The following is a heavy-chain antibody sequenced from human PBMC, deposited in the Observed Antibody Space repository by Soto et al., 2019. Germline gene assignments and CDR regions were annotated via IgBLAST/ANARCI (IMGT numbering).Heavy chain of an antibody. CDR1: GFTFTYNA. J-gene: IGHJ4*02. Sequence: GGSLRLSCTASGFTFTYNAMRCVRQAPWKGLQWFSTVSGNGENTYYAESVRGRFTISRDTCKNTLYLQLNSLRVEDTAVYYCARLPGGTAPRKAYWGQGTPVTVSS. D-gene: IGHD3-16*01. CDR3: ARLPGGTAPRKAY. V-gene: IGHV3-23*01. CDR2: VSGNGENT.